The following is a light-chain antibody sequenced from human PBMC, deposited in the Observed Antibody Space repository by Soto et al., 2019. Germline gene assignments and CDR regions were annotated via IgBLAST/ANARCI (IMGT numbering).Light chain of an antibody. CDR1: QSVGSD. Sequence: EIVMTQSPATLSVSPGERATLSCRASQSVGSDLAWYQQKPGQAPSLVIYDIFPRATGVPTRISGSGSGTEFTLAISSLQSEDFAVYYCQQYNSCPLTFGGGTKVEIK. CDR3: QQYNSCPLT. V-gene: IGKV3D-15*01. J-gene: IGKJ4*01. CDR2: DIF.